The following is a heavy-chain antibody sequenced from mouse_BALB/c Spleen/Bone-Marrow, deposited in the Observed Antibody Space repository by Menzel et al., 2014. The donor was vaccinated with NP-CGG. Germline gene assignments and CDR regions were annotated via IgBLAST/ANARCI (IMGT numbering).Heavy chain of an antibody. V-gene: IGHV5-12-1*01. J-gene: IGHJ3*01. Sequence: DVHLVESGGGLVKPGGSLKLACAASGFAFTSYDMSWVRQTPEKRLEWVAYISSGVGSTYYPDTVKGRFTISRDNVKNTLYLQMSSLKSEDTAMFYCARRVGRGGFAYWGQGTLVTVSA. CDR2: ISSGVGST. CDR3: ARRVGRGGFAY. CDR1: GFAFTSYD.